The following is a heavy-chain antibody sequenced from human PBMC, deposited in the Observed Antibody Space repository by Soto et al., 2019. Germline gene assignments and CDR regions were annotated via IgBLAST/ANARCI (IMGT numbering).Heavy chain of an antibody. CDR1: GGSISSGGYY. CDR2: IYYSGST. V-gene: IGHV4-31*03. J-gene: IGHJ6*02. CDR3: ARDIGYSSGWPNYYYYYGMDV. Sequence: QVQLQESGPGLVKPSQTLSLTCTVSGGSISSGGYYWSWIRQHPGKGLEWIGYIYYSGSTYYNPSLKSRVTISVDTSKNQFSLKLSSVTAADTAVYYCARDIGYSSGWPNYYYYYGMDVWGQGTTVTVSS. D-gene: IGHD6-19*01.